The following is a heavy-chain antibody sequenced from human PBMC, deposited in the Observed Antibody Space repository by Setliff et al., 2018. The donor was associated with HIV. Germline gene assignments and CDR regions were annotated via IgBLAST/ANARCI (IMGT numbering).Heavy chain of an antibody. CDR2: IYHSGGT. V-gene: IGHV4-38-2*01. CDR1: GYSISSGYY. J-gene: IGHJ4*02. CDR3: ARRDPQYNYGHFDY. Sequence: KASETLSLTCAVSGYSISSGYYWGWIRQPPGRGLEWIGNIYHSGGTHYNPSLRSRVTISVDTSKNHFSLKLSSVTAADTAIFYCARRDPQYNYGHFDYWSQGTLVTVSS. D-gene: IGHD5-18*01.